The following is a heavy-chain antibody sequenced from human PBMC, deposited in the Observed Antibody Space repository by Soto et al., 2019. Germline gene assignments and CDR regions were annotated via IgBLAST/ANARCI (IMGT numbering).Heavy chain of an antibody. D-gene: IGHD1-26*01. CDR1: GFTFSSYA. CDR2: ISGSGGST. CDR3: AKGLDSASSYWGAY. Sequence: EVQVLESGGGLVQPGGSLRLSCAASGFTFSSYAMSWARQAPGKGLEWISAISGSGGSTYYADSVKGRFTISRDNSKDTLYLQMISLRAEDTALYYCAKGLDSASSYWGAYWGQGTLVTVSS. J-gene: IGHJ4*02. V-gene: IGHV3-23*01.